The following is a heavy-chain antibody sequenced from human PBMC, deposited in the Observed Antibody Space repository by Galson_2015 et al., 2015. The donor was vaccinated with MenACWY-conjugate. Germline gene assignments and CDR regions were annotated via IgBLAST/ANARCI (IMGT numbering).Heavy chain of an antibody. D-gene: IGHD5-18*01. Sequence: PALVKPTQTLTLTCTFSGFSLRSRGVGVGWIRQPPGKALEWLALIYWDDDKRYSPSLKTRLTITRDTSKNQEVLTMTSMDPVDTATYYCAHSGGDTTMVHWWFDPWGRGTLVTVSS. CDR3: AHSGGDTTMVHWWFDP. V-gene: IGHV2-5*02. J-gene: IGHJ5*02. CDR2: IYWDDDK. CDR1: GFSLRSRGVG.